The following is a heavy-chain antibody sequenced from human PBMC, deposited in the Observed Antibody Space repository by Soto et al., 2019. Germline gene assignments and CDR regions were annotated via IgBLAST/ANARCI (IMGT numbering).Heavy chain of an antibody. J-gene: IGHJ4*02. D-gene: IGHD1-26*01. V-gene: IGHV3-9*01. CDR3: AKDMRPRWQELAAEY. CDR2: ISWNSGSI. CDR1: EFTFDDYA. Sequence: GGSLRLSFGASEFTFDDYAMHWGRQAPGKGLEWVSGISWNSGSIGYADSVKGRFTISRDNAKNSLYLQMNSLRAEDTALYYCAKDMRPRWQELAAEYWGQGILVNV.